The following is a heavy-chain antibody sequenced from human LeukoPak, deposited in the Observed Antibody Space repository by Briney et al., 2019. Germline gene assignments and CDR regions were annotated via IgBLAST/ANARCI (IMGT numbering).Heavy chain of an antibody. CDR3: AKGSGYSSSWTFDY. J-gene: IGHJ4*02. D-gene: IGHD6-13*01. Sequence: GGSPRLSCEASGFTFSDYSMAWVRQAPGKGLELVANIKQDRSEKYYADSVKGRFTISRDNSKNTVYLQMNSLRAEDTAVYYCAKGSGYSSSWTFDYWGQGTLVTVSS. V-gene: IGHV3-7*01. CDR1: GFTFSDYS. CDR2: IKQDRSEK.